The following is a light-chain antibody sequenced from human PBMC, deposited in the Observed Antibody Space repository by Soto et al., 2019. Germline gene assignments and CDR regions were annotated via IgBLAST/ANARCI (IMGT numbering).Light chain of an antibody. CDR1: QSVSSN. J-gene: IGKJ4*01. CDR3: QQYNNWPLT. Sequence: EIVMTQSPATLSVSPVERATLSCMASQSVSSNLAWYQQQPGQAPRLLIYGASTRATGFPARFSGSGSGTEFTLTISSLQSEDFAIYYCQQYNNWPLTFGGGTKVDI. V-gene: IGKV3-15*01. CDR2: GAS.